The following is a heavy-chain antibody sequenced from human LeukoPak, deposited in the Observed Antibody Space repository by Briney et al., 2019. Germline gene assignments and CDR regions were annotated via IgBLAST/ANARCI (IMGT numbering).Heavy chain of an antibody. CDR3: AYRPSCCWVFDY. V-gene: IGHV2-5*02. CDR2: IYWDDDK. Sequence: SGPTLVNPTHPHTLTCTFPGAPLSTSGVGVGWIRQPPGKALEWLAVIYWDDDKRFRPSLKSRLTITKDTSKNQVVLTMTNMDAEYTGRYYCAYRPSCCWVFDYWGQGTLVTVSS. D-gene: IGHD2-15*01. J-gene: IGHJ4*02. CDR1: GAPLSTSGVG.